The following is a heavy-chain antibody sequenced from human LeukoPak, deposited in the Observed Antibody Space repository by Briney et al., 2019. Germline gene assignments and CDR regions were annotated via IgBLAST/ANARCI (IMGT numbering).Heavy chain of an antibody. V-gene: IGHV4-34*01. CDR1: GASFNTYY. D-gene: IGHD2-8*01. CDR2: VKHDGDT. CDR3: ARGPVALPNDRLSLFFDF. J-gene: IGHJ5*01. Sequence: SETLSLTCAVYGASFNTYYWTWIRQSPDKGLEWIGEVKHDGDTNVNPSLRSRVVMSVDASKNQFSLKMTSVTAADTAIYFCARGPVALPNDRLSLFFDFWGQGPLVTVSS.